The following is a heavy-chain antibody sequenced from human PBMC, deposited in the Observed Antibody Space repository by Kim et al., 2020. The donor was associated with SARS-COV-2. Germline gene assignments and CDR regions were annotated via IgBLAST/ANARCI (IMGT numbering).Heavy chain of an antibody. D-gene: IGHD1-26*01. CDR1: GFTFGDHY. Sequence: GGSLRLSCGASGFTFGDHYMDWVRQAPGKGLEWLGRSRNRDNDYTTEYAASVKGRFTISRDDSQTSLYLQLNSLKTEDTAVYYCALGGVGPTEWYYFDYWGQGTLVTVSS. V-gene: IGHV3-72*01. CDR2: SRNRDNDYTT. CDR3: ALGGVGPTEWYYFDY. J-gene: IGHJ4*02.